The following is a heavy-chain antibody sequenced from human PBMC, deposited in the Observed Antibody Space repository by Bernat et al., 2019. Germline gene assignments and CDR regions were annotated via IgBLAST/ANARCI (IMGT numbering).Heavy chain of an antibody. Sequence: QVQLVESGGGVVQPGRSLRLSCAASGFTFSSYGMHWVRQAPGKGLEWVAVISYDGSNKYYADSVKGRFTISRDNSKNTLYLQMNSLRAEDTAVYYCAKRNMTAVAGTGGFDYWGQGTLVTVYS. V-gene: IGHV3-30*18. J-gene: IGHJ4*02. CDR2: ISYDGSNK. CDR1: GFTFSSYG. D-gene: IGHD6-19*01. CDR3: AKRNMTAVAGTGGFDY.